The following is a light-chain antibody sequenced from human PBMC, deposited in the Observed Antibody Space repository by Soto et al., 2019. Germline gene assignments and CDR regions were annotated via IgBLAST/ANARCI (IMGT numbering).Light chain of an antibody. Sequence: QSVLTQPASVSGSPGQSITISCTGTSSDVGSHNFVSWYQQRPGKAPKLMIFEVTKRPSGVSDRFSASKSGNTASLTISGVRAEDEADYYCSSLTTSFTYVFGTGTKVTVL. V-gene: IGLV2-14*02. CDR1: SSDVGSHNF. CDR2: EVT. CDR3: SSLTTSFTYV. J-gene: IGLJ1*01.